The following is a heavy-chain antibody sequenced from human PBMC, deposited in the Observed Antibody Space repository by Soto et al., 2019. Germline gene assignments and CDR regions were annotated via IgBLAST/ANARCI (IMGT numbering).Heavy chain of an antibody. CDR2: ISSSSSYI. CDR3: ARCSGVAYGGTYYYYYGMDV. CDR1: GFTFSSYS. Sequence: PGGSLRLSCAASGFTFSSYSMNWVRQAPGKGLEWVSSISSSSSYIYYADSVKGRFTISRDNAKNSLYLQMNSLRAEDTAVYYCARCSGVAYGGTYYYYYGMDVWGQGTTVTVSS. J-gene: IGHJ6*02. D-gene: IGHD4-17*01. V-gene: IGHV3-21*01.